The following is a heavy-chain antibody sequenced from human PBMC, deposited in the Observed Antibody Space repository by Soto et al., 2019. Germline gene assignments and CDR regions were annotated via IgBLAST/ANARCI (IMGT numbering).Heavy chain of an antibody. CDR2: IYQDGSEK. V-gene: IGHV3-7*03. J-gene: IGHJ4*02. D-gene: IGHD6-13*01. Sequence: EVQLVESGGGLVQPGGSLRLSCAASGFTISNYWMSWVRQAPGKGLEWVANIYQDGSEKYYVDSVKGRFTISRDNANNSLYLQMHSLRVEETAVYYCARASPSRAYRNNWYAPVRFEYWGRGTLVTVSS. CDR1: GFTISNYW. CDR3: ARASPSRAYRNNWYAPVRFEY.